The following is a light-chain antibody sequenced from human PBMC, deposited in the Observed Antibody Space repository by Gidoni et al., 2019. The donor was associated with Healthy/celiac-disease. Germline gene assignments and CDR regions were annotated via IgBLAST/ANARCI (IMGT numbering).Light chain of an antibody. Sequence: DIQMTQSPSTLSASVGDRVTITCRASQSISNWLAWYQQKPGKAPKLLIYKASNLESGVPSRFSGSGSGLEFTLTISSLQPDDFATYYCQQYNTYSRTFGQGTKVEI. V-gene: IGKV1-5*03. CDR3: QQYNTYSRT. CDR1: QSISNW. CDR2: KAS. J-gene: IGKJ1*01.